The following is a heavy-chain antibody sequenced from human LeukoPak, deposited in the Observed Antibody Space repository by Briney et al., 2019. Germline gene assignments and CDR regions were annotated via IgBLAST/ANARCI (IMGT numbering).Heavy chain of an antibody. Sequence: PSETLSLTCAVSGYSLSGGYYWGWIRQPPGKGLEWIGSIYHSGSTYYNPSLKSRVTMSVDTSKNQFSLKLSSVTAADTAVYYCARGRIAVADLHHWGQGTLVSVSS. J-gene: IGHJ1*01. D-gene: IGHD6-19*01. CDR3: ARGRIAVADLHH. CDR2: IYHSGST. CDR1: GYSLSGGYY. V-gene: IGHV4-38-2*01.